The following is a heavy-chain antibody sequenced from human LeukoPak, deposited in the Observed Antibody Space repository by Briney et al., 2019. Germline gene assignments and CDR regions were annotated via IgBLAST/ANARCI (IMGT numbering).Heavy chain of an antibody. V-gene: IGHV4-59*12. CDR2: IYYSGST. J-gene: IGHJ6*02. D-gene: IGHD3-10*01. CDR1: GGSISSYY. Sequence: PSETLSLTCTVSGGSISSYYWSWIRQPPGKGLEWMGFIYYSGSTNYNPSLKSRFTISVDTSKNQFSLKLSSVTAADTAVYYCARVLQPSTYHYGMDVWGQGTTVTVSS. CDR3: ARVLQPSTYHYGMDV.